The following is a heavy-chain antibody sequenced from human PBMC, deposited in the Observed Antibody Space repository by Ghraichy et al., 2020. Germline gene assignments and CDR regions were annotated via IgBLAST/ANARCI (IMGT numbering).Heavy chain of an antibody. CDR1: GGSISSSSYY. J-gene: IGHJ3*02. D-gene: IGHD3-22*01. CDR3: IRDYYDSSGRDAFDI. V-gene: IGHV4-39*01. CDR2: IYYSGST. Sequence: SETLSLTCTVSGGSISSSSYYWGWIRQPPGKGLEWIGSIYYSGSTYYNPSLKSRVTISVDTSKNQFSLKLSSVTAADTAVYYCIRDYYDSSGRDAFDIWGQGTMVTVSS.